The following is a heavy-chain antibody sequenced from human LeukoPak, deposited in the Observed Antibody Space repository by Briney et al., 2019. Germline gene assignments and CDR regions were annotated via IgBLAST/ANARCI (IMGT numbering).Heavy chain of an antibody. CDR3: ARAKWLVLAFDI. V-gene: IGHV3-30-3*01. CDR2: ISYDGSNK. D-gene: IGHD6-19*01. J-gene: IGHJ3*02. CDR1: GFTFSSNA. Sequence: GGSLRLSCAASGFTFSSNAMHWVRQAPGKGLEWVAVISYDGSNKYYADSVKGRFTISRDNAKNSLYLQMNSLRAEDTAVYYCARAKWLVLAFDIWGQGTMVTVSS.